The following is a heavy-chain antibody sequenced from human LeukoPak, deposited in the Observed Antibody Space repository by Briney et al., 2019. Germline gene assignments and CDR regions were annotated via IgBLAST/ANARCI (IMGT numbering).Heavy chain of an antibody. J-gene: IGHJ3*02. D-gene: IGHD3-16*01. V-gene: IGHV1-18*01. CDR3: ARDWVEGSGAFDI. Sequence: ASVTVSFMASGYTFTSYGISWVRQAPGQGLEWMGWISAYNGNTNYARKLQGRVTMTTDTSTSTAYMELRSLRSDDTAVYYCARDWVEGSGAFDIWGQGTMVTVSS. CDR1: GYTFTSYG. CDR2: ISAYNGNT.